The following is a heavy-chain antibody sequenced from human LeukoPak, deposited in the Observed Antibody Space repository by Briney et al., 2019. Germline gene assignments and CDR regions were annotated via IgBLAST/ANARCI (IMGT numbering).Heavy chain of an antibody. CDR2: IDWDDDK. CDR1: GFSLSTSGMC. Sequence: SGPTLVNPTQALTLTCTFSGFSLSTSGMCVSWIRQPPGKALEWLARIDWDDDKYYSTSLKTRLTISKDTSKNQVVLTMTNMDPVDTATYYCARTTYYYDSSGYSYYGMDVWGQGTTVTVSS. D-gene: IGHD3-22*01. J-gene: IGHJ6*02. CDR3: ARTTYYYDSSGYSYYGMDV. V-gene: IGHV2-70*11.